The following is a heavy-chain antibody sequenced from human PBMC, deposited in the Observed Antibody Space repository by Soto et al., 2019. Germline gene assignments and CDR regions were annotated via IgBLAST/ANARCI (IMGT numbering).Heavy chain of an antibody. CDR2: IHHSGST. Sequence: QVQLQESGPGLVKASQTLSLTCNVSGGSISSGGYYWTWIRQHPGKGLEWIGNIHHSGSTFYNPSLKSRVPKSVDTSKNQFSLKLSSVTAADTAVYFCVRGVLSWGQGTLVTVSS. D-gene: IGHD3-10*01. J-gene: IGHJ1*01. V-gene: IGHV4-31*03. CDR3: VRGVLS. CDR1: GGSISSGGYY.